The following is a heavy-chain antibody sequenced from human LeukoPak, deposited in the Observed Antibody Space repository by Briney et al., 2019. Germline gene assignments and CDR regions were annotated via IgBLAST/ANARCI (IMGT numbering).Heavy chain of an antibody. V-gene: IGHV3-23*01. J-gene: IGHJ4*02. CDR3: AKDLQGSPDY. Sequence: GGSLRLSCAASGFTFSSDAMSWVRRAPGKGLEWVSAISGSGGSTYYADSVKGRFTISRDNSKNTLYLQMNSLRAEDTAVYYCAKDLQGSPDYWGQGTLVSVSS. CDR1: GFTFSSDA. CDR2: ISGSGGST.